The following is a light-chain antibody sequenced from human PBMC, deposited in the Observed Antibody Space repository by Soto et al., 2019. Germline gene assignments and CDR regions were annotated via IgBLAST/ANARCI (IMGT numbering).Light chain of an antibody. CDR1: QSVSSN. CDR2: GAS. J-gene: IGKJ1*01. V-gene: IGKV3-15*01. Sequence: EVVVSMSPATLSVSPGERATLSCRASQSVSSNLAWYQQKPGQAPRLLIYGASTRATGIPARFSGSGSGTEFTLTISSLQSEDFAVYYCQQYNNWPRTFCQGTKVDNK. CDR3: QQYNNWPRT.